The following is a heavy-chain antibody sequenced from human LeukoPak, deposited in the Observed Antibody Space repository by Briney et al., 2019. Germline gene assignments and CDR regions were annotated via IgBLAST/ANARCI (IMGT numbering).Heavy chain of an antibody. V-gene: IGHV3-11*01. CDR3: ARRGSSSWYATNYYFDY. J-gene: IGHJ4*02. CDR2: ISSIDNTI. Sequence: GGSLRLSCAASGFTFSDYYMSWIRQAPGKGLEWVSYISSIDNTIYYADSVKGRFTISRDNAKNSLYLQINSLRAEDTAVYYCARRGSSSWYATNYYFDYWGQGTLVTVSS. D-gene: IGHD6-13*01. CDR1: GFTFSDYY.